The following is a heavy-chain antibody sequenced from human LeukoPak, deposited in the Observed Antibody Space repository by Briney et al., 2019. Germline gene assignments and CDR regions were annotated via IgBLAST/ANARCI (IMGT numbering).Heavy chain of an antibody. CDR1: GGSISSYY. Sequence: SETLSLTCTVSGGSISSYYWSWIRQPPGKGLEWIGYIYYSGSTNYNPSLKSRVTISVDTSKNQFSLKLSSVTAADTAVYYCARLRVRRITMIVVVPEAFDIWGQGTMVTVSS. D-gene: IGHD3-22*01. CDR2: IYYSGST. J-gene: IGHJ3*02. V-gene: IGHV4-59*12. CDR3: ARLRVRRITMIVVVPEAFDI.